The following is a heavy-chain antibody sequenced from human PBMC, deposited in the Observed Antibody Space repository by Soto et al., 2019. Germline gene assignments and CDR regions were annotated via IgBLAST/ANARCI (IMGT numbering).Heavy chain of an antibody. CDR2: ISPMFGAA. D-gene: IGHD2-15*01. Sequence: QVQLVQSGAEMKKPGSSVKVSCQSSGGTFNTYAMNWVRQAPGQGPEWMGDISPMFGAAKYAPKFQGRVTITADEPTATSYMQLSSLTSEDTALYFCAREVQVHSPAFVYWGQGTLVTVSS. CDR1: GGTFNTYA. J-gene: IGHJ4*02. CDR3: AREVQVHSPAFVY. V-gene: IGHV1-69*19.